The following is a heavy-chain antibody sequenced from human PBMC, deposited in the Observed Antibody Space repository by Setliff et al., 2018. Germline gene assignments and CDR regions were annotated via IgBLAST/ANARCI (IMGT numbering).Heavy chain of an antibody. CDR1: GVPISSSSYY. V-gene: IGHV4-39*07. D-gene: IGHD3-10*01. CDR2: IFLSGNT. Sequence: SETLSLTCTVSGVPISSSSYYWGWIRQSPGKGLEWIGSIFLSGNTYSNPSLKSRITISVDTSNNQFSLRLSSVTAADTAVYYCARRAISGSESENYFEYWGQGILVTVSS. J-gene: IGHJ4*02. CDR3: ARRAISGSESENYFEY.